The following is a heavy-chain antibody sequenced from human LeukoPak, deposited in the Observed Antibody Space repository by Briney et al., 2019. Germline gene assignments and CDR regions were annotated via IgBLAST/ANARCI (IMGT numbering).Heavy chain of an antibody. Sequence: ASVKVSCKASGYTFTSYGISWVRQAPGQGLEWMGWISAYNGNTNYAQKLQGRVTMTTDTSTSTAYMELRSLRSDDTAVYYCARATSGINWMGWFDPWGQGTLVTVSS. CDR1: GYTFTSYG. CDR3: ARATSGINWMGWFDP. CDR2: ISAYNGNT. J-gene: IGHJ5*02. D-gene: IGHD1-20*01. V-gene: IGHV1-18*01.